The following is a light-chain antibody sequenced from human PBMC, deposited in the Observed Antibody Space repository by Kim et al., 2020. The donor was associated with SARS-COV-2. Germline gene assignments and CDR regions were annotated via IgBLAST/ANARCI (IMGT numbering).Light chain of an antibody. CDR2: DAS. CDR1: QSVSNY. J-gene: IGKJ4*01. V-gene: IGKV3-11*01. CDR3: QQRSNWRPT. Sequence: LSPGVRATLSCRASQSVSNYLAWYQHKPGQAPSLLMHDASNRATGIPPRFSGSGSGTDFTLTISSLEPEDFAIYYCQQRSNWRPTFGGGTKVDIK.